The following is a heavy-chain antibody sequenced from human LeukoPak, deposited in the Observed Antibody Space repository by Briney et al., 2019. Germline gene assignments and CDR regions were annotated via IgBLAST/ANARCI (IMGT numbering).Heavy chain of an antibody. D-gene: IGHD6-19*01. J-gene: IGHJ4*02. CDR2: ISSSSSYI. CDR1: GFTLSSYS. V-gene: IGHV3-21*01. Sequence: GGSLRLSCAASGFTLSSYSMNWVRQAPGKGLEWVSSISSSSSYIYYADSVKGRFTISRDNAKNSLYLQMNSLRAEDTAVYYCARLPTADIAVAGTGDYWGQGTLATVSS. CDR3: ARLPTADIAVAGTGDY.